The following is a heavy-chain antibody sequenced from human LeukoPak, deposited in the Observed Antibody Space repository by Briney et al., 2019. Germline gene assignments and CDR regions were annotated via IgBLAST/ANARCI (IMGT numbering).Heavy chain of an antibody. CDR3: ARDHYTSFLGGY. CDR1: GYIFSSYG. Sequence: ASVTVSFTASGYIFSSYGISWVRQAPGQGLEWMGWISAYNGNTNYAQKFQDRVTMTTGTSTSTAYMELRSLTFDDTAVYYCARDHYTSFLGGYWGQGTLVTVSS. J-gene: IGHJ4*02. D-gene: IGHD3-3*01. CDR2: ISAYNGNT. V-gene: IGHV1-18*01.